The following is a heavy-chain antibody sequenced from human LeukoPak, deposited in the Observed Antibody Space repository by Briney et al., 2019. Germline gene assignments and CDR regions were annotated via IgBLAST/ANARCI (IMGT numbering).Heavy chain of an antibody. Sequence: GTSVKVSCKASGFTFTSSAMQWVRQARGQRLEWIGWIVVGSGNTNYAQKFQERVTITRDMSTSTAYMELSSLRSEDTAVYYCASPSYDFWSGYYGPHYYYYGMDVWGQGTTVTVSS. CDR3: ASPSYDFWSGYYGPHYYYYGMDV. CDR1: GFTFTSSA. D-gene: IGHD3-3*01. J-gene: IGHJ6*02. V-gene: IGHV1-58*02. CDR2: IVVGSGNT.